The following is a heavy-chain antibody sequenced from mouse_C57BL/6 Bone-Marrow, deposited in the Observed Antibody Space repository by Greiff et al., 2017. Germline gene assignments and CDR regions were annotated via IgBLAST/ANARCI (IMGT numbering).Heavy chain of an antibody. D-gene: IGHD1-1*01. CDR3: ALYGSSQS. CDR1: GFTFTSYW. J-gene: IGHJ3*01. V-gene: IGHV1-74*01. CDR2: IHPFDSDT. Sequence: QVQLQQPGAELVKPGASVKVSCKASGFTFTSYWMHWVKQTPGQGLEWIGRIHPFDSDTYYNQKFNGQATLSVDNSSSTVSMQLSSLSSEDAAIYYCALYGSSQSWGQGNLVTVSA.